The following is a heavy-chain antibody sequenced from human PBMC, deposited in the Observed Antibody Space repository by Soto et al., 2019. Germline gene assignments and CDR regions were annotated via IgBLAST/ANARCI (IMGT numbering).Heavy chain of an antibody. V-gene: IGHV1-2*02. J-gene: IGHJ6*02. CDR3: ARALTSITIFGVVIWHYGMDV. CDR2: INPNSGGT. CDR1: GYTFTGYY. Sequence: ASVKVSCKASGYTFTGYYMHWVRQAPGQGLEWMGWINPNSGGTNYAQKFQGRVTMTRDTSISTAYMELSRLRSDDTAVYYCARALTSITIFGVVIWHYGMDVWGQGTTVPVSS. D-gene: IGHD3-3*01.